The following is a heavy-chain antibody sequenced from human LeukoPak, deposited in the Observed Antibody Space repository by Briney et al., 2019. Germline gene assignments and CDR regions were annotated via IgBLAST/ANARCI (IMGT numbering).Heavy chain of an antibody. V-gene: IGHV3-23*01. J-gene: IGHJ4*02. D-gene: IGHD6-19*01. CDR1: GFTFSSYA. Sequence: GGSLRLSCAASGFTFSSYAMSWVRQAPGKGLEWVSAISGSGGSTYYADYVKDRFTISRDNSKNTLYLQLNSLRAEDTAVYYCAKEGARVAVAWNRHFLDYWGQGTLVTVSS. CDR3: AKEGARVAVAWNRHFLDY. CDR2: ISGSGGST.